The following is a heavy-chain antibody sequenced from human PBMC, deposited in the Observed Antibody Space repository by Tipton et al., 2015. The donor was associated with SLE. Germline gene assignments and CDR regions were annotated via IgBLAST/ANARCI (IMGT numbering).Heavy chain of an antibody. CDR1: GYSFSSGYY. Sequence: TLSLTCAVSGYSFSSGYYWGWIRQPPGKGREWIGSIYHSGSTYYNPSLKSRVTISVDTSKNQFSLKLSSVTAADTAVYYCARVEKDYYYGMDVWGQGTTVTVSS. J-gene: IGHJ6*02. CDR2: IYHSGST. CDR3: ARVEKDYYYGMDV. V-gene: IGHV4-38-2*01. D-gene: IGHD5-24*01.